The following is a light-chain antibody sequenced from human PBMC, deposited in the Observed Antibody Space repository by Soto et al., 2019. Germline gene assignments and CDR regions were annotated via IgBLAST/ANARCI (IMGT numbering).Light chain of an antibody. V-gene: IGKV2-24*01. CDR2: KVS. Sequence: DIVMTQTPLSSPVILGQPASISFRSSQRLVHSDGNTYLSCLQQRPGQPARLLIYKVSKRFSGVPDRFSGNGAGTDFTLKSRRVEAEDVGVYDCTQVTQFLTFGGGTKVDIK. J-gene: IGKJ4*01. CDR1: QRLVHSDGNTY. CDR3: TQVTQFLT.